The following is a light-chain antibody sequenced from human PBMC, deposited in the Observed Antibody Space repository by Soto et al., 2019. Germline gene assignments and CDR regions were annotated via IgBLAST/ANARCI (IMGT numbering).Light chain of an antibody. Sequence: DIRMTQSPSTLSGSVGDRVTITCRASQTISSWLAWYQQKPGKAPKLLIYKASTLKSGVPSWFSGSGSGTEFTLTISSLEPDDFAAYYGHHYNSYSEAVGQGTKV. CDR3: HHYNSYSEA. CDR2: KAS. V-gene: IGKV1-5*03. J-gene: IGKJ1*01. CDR1: QTISSW.